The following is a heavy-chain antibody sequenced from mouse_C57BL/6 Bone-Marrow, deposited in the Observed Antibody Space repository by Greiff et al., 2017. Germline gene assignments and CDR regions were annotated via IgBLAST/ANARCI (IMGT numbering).Heavy chain of an antibody. D-gene: IGHD1-1*01. V-gene: IGHV2-9-1*01. CDR2: IWTGGGT. Sequence: VQLQESGPGLVAPSPSLSITCTVSGFSLTSYAISWVRQPPGKGLEWLGVIWTGGGTNYNSALKSRLSISKDNSKSQVFLKMNSLQTDDTARYYCARKGLDYGNWYFDVWGTGTTVTVSS. J-gene: IGHJ1*03. CDR3: ARKGLDYGNWYFDV. CDR1: GFSLTSYA.